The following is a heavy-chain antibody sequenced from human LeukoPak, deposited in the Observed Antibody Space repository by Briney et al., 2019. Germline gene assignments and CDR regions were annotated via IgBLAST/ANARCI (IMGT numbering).Heavy chain of an antibody. CDR3: ARTSEGYCRGGSCWDYYYYMDV. D-gene: IGHD2-15*01. Sequence: SETLSLTCTVSGGSISSYYWSWIRQPPGKGLEWIGYVFYTGTTHYNPSLKSRVTISVDTSKNQFSLKLSSVTAADTAVYYCARTSEGYCRGGSCWDYYYYMDVWGKGTTVTVSS. J-gene: IGHJ6*03. CDR2: VFYTGTT. V-gene: IGHV4-59*01. CDR1: GGSISSYY.